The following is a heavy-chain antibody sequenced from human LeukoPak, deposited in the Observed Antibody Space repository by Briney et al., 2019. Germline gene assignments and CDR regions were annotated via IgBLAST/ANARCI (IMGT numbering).Heavy chain of an antibody. V-gene: IGHV4-4*09. CDR2: IYNGVPT. CDR1: GVSISRFY. D-gene: IGHD1-14*01. Sequence: PSETLSLTCTTSGVSISRFYWSWVRQPPGKGLEWIANIYNGVPTFFNPSLKSRATISVDTSKGQFSLQLASVTAADTAVYYCVQTTGSQGFDYWGQRILVTVSS. J-gene: IGHJ4*02. CDR3: VQTTGSQGFDY.